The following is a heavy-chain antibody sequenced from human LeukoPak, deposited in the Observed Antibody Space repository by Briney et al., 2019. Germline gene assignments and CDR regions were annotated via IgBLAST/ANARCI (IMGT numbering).Heavy chain of an antibody. J-gene: IGHJ6*03. CDR2: IYHTGST. CDR1: GASISGSGYY. V-gene: IGHV4-39*01. D-gene: IGHD3-3*01. CDR3: ARSLLDFGVVIEYYYYMDV. Sequence: PSETLSLTCAVSGASISGSGYYWGWIRQPPGMELQWIGNIYHTGSTYYNASLQSRVTISIDTSKNQFSLQLNSVTPEDTAVYYCARSLLDFGVVIEYYYYMDVWGKGTTVTVSS.